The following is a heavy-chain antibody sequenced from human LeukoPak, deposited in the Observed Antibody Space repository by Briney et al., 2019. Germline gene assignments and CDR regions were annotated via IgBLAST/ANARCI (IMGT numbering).Heavy chain of an antibody. CDR1: DGSISGYH. CDR3: ASGSSGYDP. D-gene: IGHD5-12*01. V-gene: IGHV4-59*08. CDR2: IYYTGTT. Sequence: SETLSLTCTVSDGSISGYHWSCIRQPPGKGLEWIGYIYYTGTTNYNPSLERRVTMSVDTSKNQFSLKLTSVTAADTAVYYCASGSSGYDPWGQGTLVTVSS. J-gene: IGHJ5*02.